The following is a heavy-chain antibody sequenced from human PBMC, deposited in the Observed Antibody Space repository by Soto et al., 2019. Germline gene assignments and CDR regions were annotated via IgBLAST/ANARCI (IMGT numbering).Heavy chain of an antibody. V-gene: IGHV3-33*08. J-gene: IGHJ4*02. CDR2: IWYDGSNI. D-gene: IGHD2-15*01. Sequence: GGSLRLSCVGSGYNFKKYAVSWVRQAPGKGLEWVAIIWYDGSNINYADSVKGRFTISRDNSKSTLFLQMNSLRAEDSAVYYCARDRGDCSGRRRQPEYFDYWGQGTLVTVSS. CDR3: ARDRGDCSGRRRQPEYFDY. CDR1: GYNFKKYA.